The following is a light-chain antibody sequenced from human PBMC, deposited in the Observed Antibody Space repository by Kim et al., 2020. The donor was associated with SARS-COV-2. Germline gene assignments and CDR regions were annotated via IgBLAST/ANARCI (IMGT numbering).Light chain of an antibody. V-gene: IGKV3-20*01. CDR3: QQYSSLPRT. CDR1: QTVSSDY. J-gene: IGKJ1*01. CDR2: DTS. Sequence: EILLTQSPATLSLSPGERATLSCRASQTVSSDYVVWYQQKPGQSPRLLIYDTSTRATGIPDRFSGRGSGTDFTLTIGRLEPEDSAIYYCQQYSSLPRTFGQGTKVDIK.